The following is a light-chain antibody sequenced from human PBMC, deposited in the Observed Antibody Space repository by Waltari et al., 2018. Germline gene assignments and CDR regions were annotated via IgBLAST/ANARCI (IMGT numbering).Light chain of an antibody. CDR1: QSVSSY. V-gene: IGKV3-11*01. J-gene: IGKJ3*01. CDR3: QQRSNWPLFT. CDR2: DAS. Sequence: EIVLTQSPATLSLSPGERATLSYRASQSVSSYLAWYQQKPGQAPRPLIYDASNRATGIPARFSGSGSGTDFTLTISSLEPEDFAVYYCQQRSNWPLFTFGPGTKVDIK.